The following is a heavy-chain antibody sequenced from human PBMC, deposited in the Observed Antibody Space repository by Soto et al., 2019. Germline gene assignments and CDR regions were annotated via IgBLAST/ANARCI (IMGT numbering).Heavy chain of an antibody. D-gene: IGHD2-21*02. CDR1: GGTFSSYA. V-gene: IGHV1-69*13. CDR2: IIPIFGTA. J-gene: IGHJ4*02. CDR3: ARRAQNCGGDCYAFDY. Sequence: SVKVSCKASGGTFSSYAISWVRQAPGQGLEWMGGIIPIFGTANYAQKFQGRVTITADESTSTAYMELSSLRSEDTAVYYCARRAQNCGGDCYAFDYWGQGTLVTVSS.